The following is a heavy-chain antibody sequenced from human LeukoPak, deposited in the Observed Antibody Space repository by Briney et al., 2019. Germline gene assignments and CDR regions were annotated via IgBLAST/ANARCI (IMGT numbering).Heavy chain of an antibody. CDR1: GFTLSSYS. Sequence: GGYLRLSCAASGFTLSSYSTNWVRQAPGKGLEWVSSISSSSSYKYYADSVKGRFTISRDNAKNSLYLQMNSLRAEDTAVYYCAGGAVAGTFYFDYWGQGTLVTVSS. D-gene: IGHD6-19*01. CDR2: ISSSSSYK. J-gene: IGHJ4*02. V-gene: IGHV3-21*04. CDR3: AGGAVAGTFYFDY.